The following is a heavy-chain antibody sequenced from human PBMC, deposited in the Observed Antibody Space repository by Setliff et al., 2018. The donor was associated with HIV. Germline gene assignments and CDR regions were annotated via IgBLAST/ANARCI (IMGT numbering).Heavy chain of an antibody. CDR3: ARDHCSSSGCYEYSYYGMDV. D-gene: IGHD2-2*01. V-gene: IGHV1-58*02. Sequence: SVKVSCKASGFTFTSSAMQWVRQARGQRLEWIGWIVVGSGNTNYAQKFQERVTITRDMSTSTAYMEVSRLRSDDTAVYYCARDHCSSSGCYEYSYYGMDVWGQGTTVTVSS. J-gene: IGHJ6*02. CDR1: GFTFTSSA. CDR2: IVVGSGNT.